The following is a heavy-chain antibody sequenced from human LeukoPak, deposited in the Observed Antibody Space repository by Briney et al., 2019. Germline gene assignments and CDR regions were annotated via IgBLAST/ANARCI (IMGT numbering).Heavy chain of an antibody. CDR2: ISAYNGNT. J-gene: IGHJ4*02. Sequence: GASVTVSCKASGYTFTSYGISWVRQAPGQGLEWMGWISAYNGNTNYAQKLQGRVTMTTDTSTSTAYMELRSLRSDDTAVYYCARDFGFGELLYAWGTARYDYWGQGTLVTVSS. CDR1: GYTFTSYG. V-gene: IGHV1-18*01. CDR3: ARDFGFGELLYAWGTARYDY. D-gene: IGHD3-10*01.